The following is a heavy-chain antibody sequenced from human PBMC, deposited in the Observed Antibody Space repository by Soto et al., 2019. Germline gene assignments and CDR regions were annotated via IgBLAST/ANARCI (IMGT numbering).Heavy chain of an antibody. CDR2: IYYSGST. Sequence: SETLSLTCTVSGGSISSYYWSWIRQPPGKGLEWIGYIYYSGSTNYNPSLKSRVTISVDTSKNQFSLKLGSVTAADTAVYYCARRRAKGATVTTSGKNYYYYMDVWGKGTTVTVSS. V-gene: IGHV4-59*08. CDR3: ARRRAKGATVTTSGKNYYYYMDV. D-gene: IGHD4-17*01. CDR1: GGSISSYY. J-gene: IGHJ6*03.